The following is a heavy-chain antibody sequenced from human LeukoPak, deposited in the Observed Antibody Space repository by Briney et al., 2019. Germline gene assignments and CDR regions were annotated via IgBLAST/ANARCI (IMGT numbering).Heavy chain of an antibody. Sequence: SETLSLTCAVYGGSFSGYYWSWIRQPPGKGLEWIGEINHSGSTNYNPSLKSRVTISVDKSKNQFSLKLSSVTAPDTAVYYCARVSPLRGEDFWGQGTPVTVSS. CDR1: GGSFSGYY. CDR3: ARVSPLRGEDF. CDR2: INHSGST. D-gene: IGHD4-17*01. V-gene: IGHV4-34*01. J-gene: IGHJ4*02.